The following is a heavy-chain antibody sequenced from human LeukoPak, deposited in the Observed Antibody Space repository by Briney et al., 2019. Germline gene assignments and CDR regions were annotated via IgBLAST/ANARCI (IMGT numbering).Heavy chain of an antibody. CDR1: GFTFRIYW. D-gene: IGHD2-15*01. CDR2: IKQDGSEK. CDR3: ARGGGSTVNGMDV. Sequence: GGSLRLSCAASGFTFRIYWMTWVRQAPGKGLEWVGNIKQDGSEKYYVDSVKGRFTISRDNAKNSLYPQMNSLRAEDTAVYYCARGGGSTVNGMDVWGQGTTVTVSS. J-gene: IGHJ6*02. V-gene: IGHV3-7*03.